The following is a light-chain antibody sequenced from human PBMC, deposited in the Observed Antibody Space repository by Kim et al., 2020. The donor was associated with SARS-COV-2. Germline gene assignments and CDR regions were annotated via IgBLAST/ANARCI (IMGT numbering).Light chain of an antibody. J-gene: IGKJ1*01. CDR2: DAS. Sequence: EIVITHSPATLPLSPGERATLTCRASQSVSSYLAWYQQKPGQAPRLLIYDASNRATGIPARFSGSGSGTDFTLTISSLEPEDFAIYYFQQSGTLPLTFGQGTKLDIK. CDR3: QQSGTLPLT. CDR1: QSVSSY. V-gene: IGKV3-11*01.